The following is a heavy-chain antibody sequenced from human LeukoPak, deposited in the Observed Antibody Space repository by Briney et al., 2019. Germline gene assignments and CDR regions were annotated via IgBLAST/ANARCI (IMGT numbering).Heavy chain of an antibody. J-gene: IGHJ6*03. CDR3: ARGIYCSGNNCYYYYYYMDV. Sequence: PSETLSLTCTVSGGSVSGYYWSWIRQPAGKGREWIGRIYTSGSTNYSPSLKSRVTMSLDTSKNQFSLKLTSMTAADTAVYYCARGIYCSGNNCYYYYYYMDVWGKGTTVTVSS. V-gene: IGHV4-4*07. D-gene: IGHD2-2*01. CDR2: IYTSGST. CDR1: GGSVSGYY.